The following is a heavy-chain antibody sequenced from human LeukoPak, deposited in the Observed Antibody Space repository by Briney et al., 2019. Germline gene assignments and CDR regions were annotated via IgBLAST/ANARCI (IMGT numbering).Heavy chain of an antibody. CDR1: GFTFSSYG. CDR2: IWYDGSNK. Sequence: PGGSLRLSCAASGFTFSSYGMHWVRQAPGKGLEWVAVIWYDGSNKYYADSVKGRFTISRDNSKITLYLQMNSLRAEDTAVYYCARVSRSSYFDYWGQGTLVTVSS. J-gene: IGHJ4*02. CDR3: ARVSRSSYFDY. V-gene: IGHV3-33*01.